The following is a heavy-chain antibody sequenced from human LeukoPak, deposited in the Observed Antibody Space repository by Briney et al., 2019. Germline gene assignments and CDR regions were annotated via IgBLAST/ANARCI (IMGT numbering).Heavy chain of an antibody. D-gene: IGHD6-19*01. CDR1: GYTFTDYY. CDR2: INPNSGGT. V-gene: IGHV1-2*02. CDR3: ARDSSGWGNWFDP. Sequence: ASVKVSCKASGYTFTDYYMHWVRQAPGQGLEWMGWINPNSGGTNYAQKFQGRVTMTRDTSISTAYMELSRLRSDDTAVYYCARDSSGWGNWFDPWGQGTLVTVSS. J-gene: IGHJ5*02.